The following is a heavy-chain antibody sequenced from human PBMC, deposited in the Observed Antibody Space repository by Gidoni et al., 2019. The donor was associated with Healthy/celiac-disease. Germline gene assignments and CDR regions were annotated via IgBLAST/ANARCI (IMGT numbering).Heavy chain of an antibody. CDR1: GGSISSYY. V-gene: IGHV4-59*01. CDR2: IYYSGST. J-gene: IGHJ4*02. Sequence: QVQLQASGPGLVKPSATLSLTCTVSGGSISSYYWSWIRQPPGKGLEWIGYIYYSGSTNYNPSLKSRVTISVDTSKNQFSLKLSSVTAADTAVYYCAGSWVERRIDYWGQGTLVTVSS. D-gene: IGHD2-15*01. CDR3: AGSWVERRIDY.